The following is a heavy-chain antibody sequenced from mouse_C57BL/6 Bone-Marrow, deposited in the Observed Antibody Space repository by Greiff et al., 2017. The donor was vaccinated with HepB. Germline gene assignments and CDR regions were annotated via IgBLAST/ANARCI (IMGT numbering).Heavy chain of an antibody. CDR2: IHPNSGST. J-gene: IGHJ3*01. CDR3: ARGADSSGPGFAY. CDR1: GYTFTSYW. V-gene: IGHV1-64*01. Sequence: VQLQQPGAELVKPGASVKLSCKASGYTFTSYWMHWVKQRPGQGLEWIGMIHPNSGSTNYNEKFKSKATLTVDKSSSTAYMQLSSLTSEDSAVYYCARGADSSGPGFAYWGQGTLVTVSA. D-gene: IGHD3-2*02.